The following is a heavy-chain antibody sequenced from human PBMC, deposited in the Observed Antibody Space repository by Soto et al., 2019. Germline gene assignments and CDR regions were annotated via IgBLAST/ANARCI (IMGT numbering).Heavy chain of an antibody. CDR1: GFTFSSYA. V-gene: IGHV3-30-3*01. D-gene: IGHD6-19*01. CDR3: ARDDDLYSSGWTPSYYGMDV. Sequence: GGSLRLSCAASGFTFSSYAMHWVRQAPGKGLEWVAVISYDGSNKYDPDSVKGRFTISRDNSKNTLYLQMNSLRAEDTAVYYCARDDDLYSSGWTPSYYGMDVWGQGTTVTVSS. CDR2: ISYDGSNK. J-gene: IGHJ6*02.